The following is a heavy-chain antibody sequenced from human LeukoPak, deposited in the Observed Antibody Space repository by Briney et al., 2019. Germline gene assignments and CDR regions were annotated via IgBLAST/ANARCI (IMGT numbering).Heavy chain of an antibody. J-gene: IGHJ6*03. CDR1: GYTFTRYG. CDR3: ARVGRVAFYYYMDV. Sequence: ASVKVSCKASGYTFTRYGISWVRQAPGQGLEWMGWISAYNANTNYAQKLQGRVTMTTDTSTSTAYMELRSLRSDDTAVYYCARVGRVAFYYYMDVWGKGTTVTVSS. CDR2: ISAYNANT. D-gene: IGHD5-12*01. V-gene: IGHV1-18*01.